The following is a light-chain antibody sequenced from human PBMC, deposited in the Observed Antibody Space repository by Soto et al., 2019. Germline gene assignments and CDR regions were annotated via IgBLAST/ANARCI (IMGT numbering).Light chain of an antibody. CDR3: CSYAGGSTYV. CDR2: EGS. J-gene: IGLJ1*01. Sequence: QSALTQPASVSGSPGQSITISCTGTSSDVGNYNLVSWYQQHPGKAPKLMIYEGSKRPSGVSNRFSGSKSGNTASLTISGLQAEHEAVYYCCSYAGGSTYVFGTGTKVTVL. V-gene: IGLV2-23*01. CDR1: SSDVGNYNL.